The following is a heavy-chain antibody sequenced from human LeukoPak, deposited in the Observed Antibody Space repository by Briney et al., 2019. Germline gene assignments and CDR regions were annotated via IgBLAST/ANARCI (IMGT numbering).Heavy chain of an antibody. CDR3: ARARPECSSGAVDY. Sequence: ASVKVSCKASGGTFSSYAISWVRQAPGQGLEWMGRIIPILGIANYAQKFQGRVTITADKSTSTAYMELSSLRSEDTAVYYCARARPECSSGAVDYWGQGTLVTVSS. V-gene: IGHV1-69*04. CDR1: GGTFSSYA. CDR2: IIPILGIA. J-gene: IGHJ4*02. D-gene: IGHD6-19*01.